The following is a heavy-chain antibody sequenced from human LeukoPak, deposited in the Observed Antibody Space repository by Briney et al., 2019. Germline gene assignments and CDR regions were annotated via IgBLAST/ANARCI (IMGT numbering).Heavy chain of an antibody. D-gene: IGHD5-12*01. CDR1: GGSISSGGYY. V-gene: IGHV4-31*03. CDR3: ARSDIVATILDY. J-gene: IGHJ4*02. Sequence: SQTLSLTCTVSGGSISSGGYYWSWIRQHPGKGLEWIGYIYYSGSTYYNPSLKSRVTISVDTSKNQFSLKLSSVTAADTAVYYCARSDIVATILDYWGQGTLVTVSS. CDR2: IYYSGST.